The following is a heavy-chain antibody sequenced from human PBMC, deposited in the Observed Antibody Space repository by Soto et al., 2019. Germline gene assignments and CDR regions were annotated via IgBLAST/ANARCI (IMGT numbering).Heavy chain of an antibody. CDR2: MNPNSGNT. D-gene: IGHD6-13*01. V-gene: IGHV1-8*01. J-gene: IGHJ4*02. Sequence: QVQLVQSGAEVKKPGASVKVSCKASGYTFTSYDINWVRQATGQGLEWMGWMNPNSGNTGYAQKFQGRVTMTRNTSISTAYTELSRRRSEDTAVYYCARRDSVAAAGTAYWGQGTLVTVSS. CDR1: GYTFTSYD. CDR3: ARRDSVAAAGTAY.